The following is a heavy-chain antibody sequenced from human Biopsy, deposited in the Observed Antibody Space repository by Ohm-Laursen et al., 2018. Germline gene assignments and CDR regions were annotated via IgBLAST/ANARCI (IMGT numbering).Heavy chain of an antibody. J-gene: IGHJ4*02. CDR1: GYTLTALS. Sequence: ASVKVSCNVPGYTLTALSMHWVRQAPGRGLEWMGGFAPENGKTIYAQKFQGRITMTEDTSTDTAYMELSSLRSEDTAVYYCAADINVWNVNYWGQGTQVTVSS. D-gene: IGHD1-1*01. V-gene: IGHV1-24*01. CDR3: AADINVWNVNY. CDR2: FAPENGKT.